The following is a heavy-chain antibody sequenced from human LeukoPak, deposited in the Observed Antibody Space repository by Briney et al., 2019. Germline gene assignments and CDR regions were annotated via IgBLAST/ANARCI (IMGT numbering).Heavy chain of an antibody. V-gene: IGHV1-18*01. Sequence: ASVKVSCKASGNTITSYGISWVRQAPGQGLEWMGWISAYNGNTNYAQKLQGRVTMTTDTSTSTAYMELRSLRSDDTAVYYCARDRKSTYYYDSSGYCSGWGYWGQGTLVTVSS. CDR2: ISAYNGNT. D-gene: IGHD3-22*01. J-gene: IGHJ4*02. CDR1: GNTITSYG. CDR3: ARDRKSTYYYDSSGYCSGWGY.